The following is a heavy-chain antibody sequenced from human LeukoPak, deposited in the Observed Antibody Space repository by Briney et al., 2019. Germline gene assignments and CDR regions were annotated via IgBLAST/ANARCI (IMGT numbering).Heavy chain of an antibody. J-gene: IGHJ4*02. CDR3: ARKVAGLSYFDN. CDR2: IYYTGST. V-gene: IGHV4-28*01. Sequence: SDTLSLTCAVSDYAISSNNWWGWVRQPPGQGLEWIGYIYYTGSTYYNPSLKSRVTMSVDTSKNHSSLKLTSVTAGDTAVYYCARKVAGLSYFDNWGQGTLVTVSS. CDR1: DYAISSNNW. D-gene: IGHD6-19*01.